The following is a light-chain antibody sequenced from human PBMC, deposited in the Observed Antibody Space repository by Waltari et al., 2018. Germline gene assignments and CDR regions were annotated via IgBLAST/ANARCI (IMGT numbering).Light chain of an antibody. V-gene: IGLV2-14*03. Sequence: QSALTQPASVSGSPGQSITISCTGTSSDIGGYNYVSWYQQPSGKAPKLLIFDFSNRPSGVSERFSGSKSGDTASLTISGLQADDEADYYCSSFSGISTRRFWVFGGGTKLTVL. CDR3: SSFSGISTRRFWV. CDR2: DFS. J-gene: IGLJ3*02. CDR1: SSDIGGYNY.